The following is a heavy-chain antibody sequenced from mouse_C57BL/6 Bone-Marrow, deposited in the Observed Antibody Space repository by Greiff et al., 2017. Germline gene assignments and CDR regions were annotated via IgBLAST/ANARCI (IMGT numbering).Heavy chain of an antibody. D-gene: IGHD2-12*01. CDR1: GYTFTSYW. CDR3: ATSYYCGGPDF. CDR2: IFPGSGST. Sequence: QVQLQQSGPELVRPGASVKISCKASGYTFTSYWMHWVRQRPGQGLEWIGEIFPGSGSTYYNEKFKGKATLTVDTSSSTAYMQLSSLTSEDSAVYYCATSYYCGGPDFWGQGTTLTVSS. V-gene: IGHV1-56*01. J-gene: IGHJ2*01.